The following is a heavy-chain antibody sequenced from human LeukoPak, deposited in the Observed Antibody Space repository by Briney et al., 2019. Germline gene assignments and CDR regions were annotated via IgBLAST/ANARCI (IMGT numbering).Heavy chain of an antibody. CDR2: IYHSGST. J-gene: IGHJ4*02. CDR3: ARDPIYSGYDPNTDY. V-gene: IGHV4-4*02. D-gene: IGHD5-12*01. CDR1: GGSISSSNW. Sequence: SGTLSLTCAVSGGSISSSNWWSWVRQPPGKGLEWIGEIYHSGSTNYNPSLKSRVTISVDKSKNQFSLKLSSVTAADTAVYYCARDPIYSGYDPNTDYWGQGTLVTVSS.